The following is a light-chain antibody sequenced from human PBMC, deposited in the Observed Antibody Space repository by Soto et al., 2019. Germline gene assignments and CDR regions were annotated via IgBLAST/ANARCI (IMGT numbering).Light chain of an antibody. CDR1: QSVSGNY. CDR2: DAS. Sequence: EIVLTQSPGTLSLSPGERATLSCRASQSVSGNYLAWYQQKLGQAPRLLIYDASNRATGIPARFSGSGSVTDFTLTISSLEPEDFAVYYCQQRSNWATFGPGTKVDI. V-gene: IGKV3D-20*02. J-gene: IGKJ3*01. CDR3: QQRSNWAT.